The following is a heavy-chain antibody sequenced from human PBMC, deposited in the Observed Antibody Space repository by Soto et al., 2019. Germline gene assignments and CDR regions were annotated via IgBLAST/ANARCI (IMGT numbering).Heavy chain of an antibody. J-gene: IGHJ5*02. CDR2: TYYRSKWYS. CDR3: ARGPGSLPS. Sequence: SQTLSLTCAISGDSVSSNSAAWNWIRLSPSRGLEWLGRTYYRSKWYSAYAVSVKSRISINADTSKNQFSLQLNSVTPDDTAVYYCARGPGSLPSWGQGTLVTVSS. D-gene: IGHD1-1*01. CDR1: GDSVSSNSAA. V-gene: IGHV6-1*01.